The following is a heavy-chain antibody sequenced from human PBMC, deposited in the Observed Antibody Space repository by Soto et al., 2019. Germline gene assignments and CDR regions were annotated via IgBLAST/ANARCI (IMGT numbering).Heavy chain of an antibody. CDR2: TKSDGSGT. J-gene: IGHJ6*04. D-gene: IGHD3-10*01. Sequence: EVQLVESGGGLLQPGGSLTLSCTASGFTFSNYWMHWVRRAPGKGLVWVSRTKSDGSGTSYTDSVKGRFTISRDNAYNTLYLQMSNLRAEGRAVYYCARGGFDYGPGRMDVWGKGTTVSVSS. V-gene: IGHV3-74*01. CDR1: GFTFSNYW. CDR3: ARGGFDYGPGRMDV.